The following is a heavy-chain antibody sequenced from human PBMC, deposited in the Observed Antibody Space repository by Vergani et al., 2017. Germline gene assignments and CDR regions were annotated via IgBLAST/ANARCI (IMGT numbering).Heavy chain of an antibody. Sequence: EVQLVQSGAEVKKPGESLRISCKGSGYSFTSYWISWVRQMPGKGLEWVSSISSSSSYIYYADSVKGRFTISRDNSKNTLYLQMNSLRAEDTAVYYCAKTLAVAGNVLLSYGMDVWGQGTTVTVSS. J-gene: IGHJ6*02. CDR2: ISSSSSYI. V-gene: IGHV3-21*04. CDR3: AKTLAVAGNVLLSYGMDV. D-gene: IGHD6-19*01. CDR1: GYSFTSYW.